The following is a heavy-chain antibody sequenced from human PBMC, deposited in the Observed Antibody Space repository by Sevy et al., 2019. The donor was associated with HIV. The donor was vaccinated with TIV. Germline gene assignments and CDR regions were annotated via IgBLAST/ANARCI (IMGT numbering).Heavy chain of an antibody. D-gene: IGHD2-2*02. Sequence: ASVKVSCKASGYTFTSYYMHWVRQAPGQGLEWMGIINPSGGSTSYAQTFQGRVTMTRDTSTSTVYMELSSLRSEDTAVYYCARGGYCSSTSCYTPYYYYGMDVWGQGTTVTVSS. CDR2: INPSGGST. CDR3: ARGGYCSSTSCYTPYYYYGMDV. V-gene: IGHV1-46*01. J-gene: IGHJ6*02. CDR1: GYTFTSYY.